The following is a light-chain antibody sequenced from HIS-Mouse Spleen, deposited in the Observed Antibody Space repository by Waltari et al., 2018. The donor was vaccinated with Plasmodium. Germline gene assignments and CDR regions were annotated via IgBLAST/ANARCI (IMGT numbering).Light chain of an antibody. V-gene: IGLV1-44*01. CDR2: SNN. CDR3: AAWDDSLNGPV. Sequence: QSVLTQPPSASGTPGQRVTIPCSGSSSNLGSNTVNWYQQLPGTAPKLLIYSNNQRPSGVPDRFSGSKSGTSASLAISGLQSEDEADCYCAAWDDSLNGPVFGGGTKLTVL. CDR1: SSNLGSNT. J-gene: IGLJ3*02.